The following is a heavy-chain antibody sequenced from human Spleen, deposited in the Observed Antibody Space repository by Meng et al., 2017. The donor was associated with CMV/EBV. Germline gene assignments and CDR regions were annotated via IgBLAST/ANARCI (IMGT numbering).Heavy chain of an antibody. D-gene: IGHD6-6*01. J-gene: IGHJ5*02. Sequence: GSLRLSCAASGFVFDNFAMSWVRQAPGKGLEWVSAISGSGRSTYYADSVKGRFTISRDNSENTLYLQITSLRAEDTAIYYCAKDDYNSSPRRFDTWGQGTRVTVSS. CDR2: ISGSGRST. V-gene: IGHV3-23*01. CDR1: GFVFDNFA. CDR3: AKDDYNSSPRRFDT.